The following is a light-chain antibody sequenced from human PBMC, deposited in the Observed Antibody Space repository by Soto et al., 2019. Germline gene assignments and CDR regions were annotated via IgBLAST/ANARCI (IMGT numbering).Light chain of an antibody. CDR2: SDD. CDR1: SSNIGSRT. J-gene: IGLJ3*02. Sequence: QLVLTQPPSASGTPGQRVTISCSGESSNIGSRTVSWYQQLPGTAPKLLIYSDDQRPSGVPDRFSGSKSGTSASLAISGLQSEDEADYYCATWDDNLNGWVFGGGTKLTVL. V-gene: IGLV1-44*01. CDR3: ATWDDNLNGWV.